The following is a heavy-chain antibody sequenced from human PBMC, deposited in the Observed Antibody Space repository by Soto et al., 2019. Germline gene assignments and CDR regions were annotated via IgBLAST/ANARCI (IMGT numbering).Heavy chain of an antibody. J-gene: IGHJ6*02. CDR3: GRQPGHCGSTTCFGYSSVDV. Sequence: QLQLQESGPRLVKPSETLSLTCSVSGGSISSSSYSWGWIRQPPGKGLEWIGTIYYSGSTHYNPSREGRVAIFASTPNNQLSLRLSSVTAADTAVYYCGRQPGHCGSTTCFGYSSVDVWGQGTTVTVS. V-gene: IGHV4-39*01. CDR1: GGSISSSSYS. D-gene: IGHD2-2*01. CDR2: IYYSGST.